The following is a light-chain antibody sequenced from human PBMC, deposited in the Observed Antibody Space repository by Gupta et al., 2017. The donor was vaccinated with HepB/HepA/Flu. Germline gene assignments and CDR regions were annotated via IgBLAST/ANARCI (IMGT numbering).Light chain of an antibody. CDR1: QSLGYSDANTY. CDR2: KVS. V-gene: IGKV2-30*01. CDR3: MQGIYGPQT. Sequence: DVVMTQSPLSLPVTLGQPASISCRSSQSLGYSDANTYLNWFQQRPGQSPRRLIYKVSNRDSGVPDRFSGSGSGTDFTLKISRVEAEDVGVYYCMQGIYGPQTFGGGTKVEIK. J-gene: IGKJ4*01.